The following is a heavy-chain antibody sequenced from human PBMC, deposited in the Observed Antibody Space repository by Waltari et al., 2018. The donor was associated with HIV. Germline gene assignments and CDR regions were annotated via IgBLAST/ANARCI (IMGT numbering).Heavy chain of an antibody. CDR3: AREGSTVASFHH. CDR1: GYRLRPHW. Sequence: EVQLVESGGGLVQLGASLSHSCAPYGYRLRPHWMTWVRLAPGKGLEWVANIKDDGSDKFYVDSVKGRFTISRDNAKNSLYLQMNSLRVEDTAIYYCAREGSTVASFHHWGQGTLVTVSS. CDR2: IKDDGSDK. D-gene: IGHD4-17*01. J-gene: IGHJ1*01. V-gene: IGHV3-7*01.